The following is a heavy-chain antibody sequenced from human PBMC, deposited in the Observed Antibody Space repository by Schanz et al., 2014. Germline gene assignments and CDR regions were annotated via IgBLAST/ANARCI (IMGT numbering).Heavy chain of an antibody. V-gene: IGHV3-23*01. CDR3: GRAGTGMAGWYFEL. CDR2: ISGSGGST. CDR1: GFTFSSYA. Sequence: EVQLLESGGGLVQPGGSLRLSCAASGFTFSSYAMIWVRQAPGKGLEWVSAISGSGGSTYYADSVKDRFTISRDNSKNTLFLQMSSLRVDDMAVYYCGRAGTGMAGWYFELWGRDTLVTVSS. J-gene: IGHJ2*01. D-gene: IGHD5-18*01.